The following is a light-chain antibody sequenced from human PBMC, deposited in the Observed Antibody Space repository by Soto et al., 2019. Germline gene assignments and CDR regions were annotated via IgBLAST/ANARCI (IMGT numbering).Light chain of an antibody. V-gene: IGKV1-33*01. Sequence: DIPMTQSPSSLSASVGDRVTITCQASQDISNYLNWYQQKPGKAPKLLIYDASNLETGVPSRFSGSGSGTDFTFTISSLQPDDFATYYCQQYTSYPWTFGQGTKVEIK. CDR2: DAS. CDR1: QDISNY. J-gene: IGKJ1*01. CDR3: QQYTSYPWT.